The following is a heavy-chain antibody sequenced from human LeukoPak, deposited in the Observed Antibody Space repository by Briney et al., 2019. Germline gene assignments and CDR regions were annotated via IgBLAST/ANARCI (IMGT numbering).Heavy chain of an antibody. CDR3: ARVVERRRPFDY. J-gene: IGHJ4*02. Sequence: GGSLRLSCAASGFTFISYSMNWVRQAPGKGLEWVSSISSSSSYIYYADSVKGRFTISRDNAENSLYLQMNSLRAEDTAVYYCARVVERRRPFDYWGQGTLVTVSS. CDR2: ISSSSSYI. V-gene: IGHV3-21*01. CDR1: GFTFISYS. D-gene: IGHD2-15*01.